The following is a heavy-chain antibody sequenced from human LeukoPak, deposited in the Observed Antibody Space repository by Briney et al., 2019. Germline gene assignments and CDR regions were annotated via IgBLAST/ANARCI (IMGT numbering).Heavy chain of an antibody. CDR1: GGSISSSSYY. J-gene: IGHJ3*02. D-gene: IGHD1-26*01. CDR3: ARYGGSYSADAFDI. CDR2: IYYSGST. V-gene: IGHV4-39*07. Sequence: SETLSLTCTVSGGSISSSSYYWGWIRQPPGKGLEWIGSIYYSGSTYYNPSLKSRVTISVDTSKNQFSLKLSSVTAADTAVYYCARYGGSYSADAFDIWGQGTMVTVSS.